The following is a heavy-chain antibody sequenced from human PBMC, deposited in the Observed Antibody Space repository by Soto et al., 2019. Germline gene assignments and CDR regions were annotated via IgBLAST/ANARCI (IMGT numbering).Heavy chain of an antibody. CDR2: IYHSGST. Sequence: PSETLSLTCAVSGYSISSGYYWGWIRQPPGKGLEWIGSIYHSGSTYYNPSLKSRVTISVDTSKNQFSLKLSSVTAADTAVYYCARDQRYDFWSGRFDPWGQGTLVTAPQ. CDR1: GYSISSGYY. J-gene: IGHJ5*02. CDR3: ARDQRYDFWSGRFDP. D-gene: IGHD3-3*01. V-gene: IGHV4-38-2*02.